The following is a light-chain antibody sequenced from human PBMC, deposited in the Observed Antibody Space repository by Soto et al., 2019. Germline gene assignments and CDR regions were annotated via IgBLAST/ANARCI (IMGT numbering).Light chain of an antibody. CDR1: QSVSSRY. Sequence: EIVLTQSPCTLSLSPGDRATLSCRASQSVSSRYLAWYQQKPGQAPRLLIYDTSSRATGIPDRFSGSGSGTDFTLAISLLEPEDFAVYYCQQCGSSPSFGQGTKVELK. CDR3: QQCGSSPS. V-gene: IGKV3-20*01. CDR2: DTS. J-gene: IGKJ1*01.